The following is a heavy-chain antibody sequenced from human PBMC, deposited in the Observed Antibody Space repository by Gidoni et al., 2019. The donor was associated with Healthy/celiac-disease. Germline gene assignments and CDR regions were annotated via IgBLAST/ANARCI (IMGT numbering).Heavy chain of an antibody. V-gene: IGHV4-39*01. D-gene: IGHD3-22*01. Sequence: QLQLQESGPGLVKPSETLSLTCTVSGGAISSSSYCWGWIRQPPGKGLEWVGSIYYSGSTYYKPSLKSRVTISVDTSKHQSSLKLSSVTAADTAVYYCASAMTYYYDSSGYYYFDYWGQGTLVTVSS. CDR3: ASAMTYYYDSSGYYYFDY. CDR2: IYYSGST. CDR1: GGAISSSSYC. J-gene: IGHJ4*02.